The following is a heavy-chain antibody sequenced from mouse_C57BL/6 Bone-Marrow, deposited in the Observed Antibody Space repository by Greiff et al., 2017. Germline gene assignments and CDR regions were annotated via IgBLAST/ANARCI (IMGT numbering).Heavy chain of an antibody. CDR2: IRNKANNHAT. CDR1: GFAFSDAW. J-gene: IGHJ3*01. D-gene: IGHD2-4*01. CDR3: TSPSYYDYDWFAY. V-gene: IGHV6-6*01. Sequence: EVQVVESGGGLVQPGGSMKLSCAASGFAFSDAWMDWVRQSPEKGLEWVAEIRNKANNHATYYAESVKGRFTISSDESKSSVYLQMNSLRAEDTGIYYCTSPSYYDYDWFAYWGQGTLVTVSA.